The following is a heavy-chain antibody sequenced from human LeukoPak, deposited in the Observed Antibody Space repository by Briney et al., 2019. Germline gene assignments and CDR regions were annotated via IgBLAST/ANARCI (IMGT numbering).Heavy chain of an antibody. V-gene: IGHV3-23*01. D-gene: IGHD4-23*01. J-gene: IGHJ4*02. CDR3: AKERGHSKPFDY. Sequence: PGGSLRLSCEVSGFIFSYYGMNWVRQAPGKGLEWVSAISDSGDATYYVDSVKGRFTISRDNSKSTLYLQMNNLRAEDTALYYCAKERGHSKPFDYWGQGTLVTVSS. CDR2: ISDSGDAT. CDR1: GFIFSYYG.